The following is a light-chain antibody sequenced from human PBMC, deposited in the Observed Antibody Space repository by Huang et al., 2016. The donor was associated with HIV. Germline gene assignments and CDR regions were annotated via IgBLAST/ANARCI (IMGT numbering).Light chain of an antibody. J-gene: IGKJ1*01. V-gene: IGKV1-39*01. CDR3: QQSYSTHWT. CDR1: QSISTY. CDR2: AAS. Sequence: DIQMTQSPSSLSASVGDRVTITCRASQSISTYLNWYQQKPGTAPKILIYAASSLQSGVPASFSDSGSGTDFTLTISSLQPEDVATYYCQQSYSTHWTFFQGTKVEIK.